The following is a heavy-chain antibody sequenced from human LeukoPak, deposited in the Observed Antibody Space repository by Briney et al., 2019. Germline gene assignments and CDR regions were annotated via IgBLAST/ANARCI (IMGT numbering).Heavy chain of an antibody. J-gene: IGHJ6*04. CDR1: GFTFSSHG. Sequence: PGGSLRLSCAASGFTFSSHGMHWVRQAPGKGLEWVAVIWDDGSNKEYADSVKGRFTISRDNSKNTVYLQMNSLRAEDTAVYYCARDISARRMDVWGKGTAVTASS. D-gene: IGHD6-25*01. CDR3: ARDISARRMDV. CDR2: IWDDGSNK. V-gene: IGHV3-33*01.